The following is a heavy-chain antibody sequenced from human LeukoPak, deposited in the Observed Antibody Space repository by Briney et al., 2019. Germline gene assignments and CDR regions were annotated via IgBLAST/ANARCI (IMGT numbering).Heavy chain of an antibody. CDR3: ARAQPDTMIVVVITDAPFDY. D-gene: IGHD3-22*01. CDR1: GGSFSGYY. CDR2: INHRGST. V-gene: IGHV4-34*01. Sequence: SETLSLTCAVYGGSFSGYYWSWIRQPPGKGLEWIGEINHRGSTNYNPSLKSRVTISVDTSKNQFSLKLSSVTAADTAVYYCARAQPDTMIVVVITDAPFDYWGQGTLVTVSS. J-gene: IGHJ4*02.